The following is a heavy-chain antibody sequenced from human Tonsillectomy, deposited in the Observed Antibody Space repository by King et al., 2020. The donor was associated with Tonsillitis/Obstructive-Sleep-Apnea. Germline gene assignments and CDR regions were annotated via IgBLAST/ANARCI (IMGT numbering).Heavy chain of an antibody. D-gene: IGHD4-17*01. Sequence: VQLQQWGAGLLKPSETLSLTCAVYGGSFSGYYWSWIRQPPGKGLEWVGEINHSGSTNYNPYLKSRVTISVDTSKKQFSRKLSSVTAADTAVYYCAGGSFTYGDQYPTYFDYWGQGTLVTVSS. CDR1: GGSFSGYY. V-gene: IGHV4-34*01. CDR2: INHSGST. CDR3: AGGSFTYGDQYPTYFDY. J-gene: IGHJ4*02.